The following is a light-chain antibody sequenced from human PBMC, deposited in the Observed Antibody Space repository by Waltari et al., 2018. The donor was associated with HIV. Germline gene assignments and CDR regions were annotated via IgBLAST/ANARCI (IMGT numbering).Light chain of an antibody. Sequence: SYALTQAPSVSVSPGQTARITCSGPILPYQYPIWYQQKSGQAPVAATYEGYKRPSGIPERFSGSRSGTTATLTITGAQVDDEGDYYCYSTDSSGKGVFGGGTKLTVV. CDR3: YSTDSSGKGV. V-gene: IGLV3-10*01. CDR2: EGY. J-gene: IGLJ3*02. CDR1: ILPYQY.